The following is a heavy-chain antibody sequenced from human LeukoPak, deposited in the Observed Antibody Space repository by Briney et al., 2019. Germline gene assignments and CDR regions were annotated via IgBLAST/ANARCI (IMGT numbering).Heavy chain of an antibody. CDR1: GFTVSNYE. Sequence: GGPLRHSCEVSGFTVSNYERIEVRQARGNGLKWLSYISSSGSTRYYADSVKDRFTISRDNAKNSLYLQMNSLRAEDTAVCYCVRKGEWDVDRGGLDYGGLGTLVTVSS. V-gene: IGHV3-48*03. CDR3: VRKGEWDVDRGGLDY. J-gene: IGHJ4*02. CDR2: ISSSGSTR. D-gene: IGHD3-10*01.